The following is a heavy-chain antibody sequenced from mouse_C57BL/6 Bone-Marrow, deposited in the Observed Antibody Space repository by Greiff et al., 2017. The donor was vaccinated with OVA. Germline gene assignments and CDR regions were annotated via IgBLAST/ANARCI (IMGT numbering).Heavy chain of an antibody. CDR3: AREEVYYYGSSFAMDY. J-gene: IGHJ4*01. CDR1: GYTFTSYG. V-gene: IGHV1-81*01. Sequence: VQRVESGAELARPGASVKLSCKASGYTFTSYGISWVKQRTGQGLEWIGEIYPRSGNTYYNEKFKGKATLTADKSSSTAYMELRSLTSEDSAVYFCAREEVYYYGSSFAMDYWGQGTSVTVSS. D-gene: IGHD1-1*01. CDR2: IYPRSGNT.